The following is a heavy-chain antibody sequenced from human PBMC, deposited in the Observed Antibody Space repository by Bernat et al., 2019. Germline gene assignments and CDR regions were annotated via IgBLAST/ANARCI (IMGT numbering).Heavy chain of an antibody. CDR2: ISGDGGST. CDR1: GFTFDDYA. CDR3: AKDLCITILRGLRSCYYGMDV. J-gene: IGHJ6*02. V-gene: IGHV3-43*02. D-gene: IGHD3-10*01. Sequence: EVHLVESGGGVVQPGGSLRLSCAASGFTFDDYAMHWVRQAPGKGLEWVSLISGDGGSTYYADSVKGRFTVSRDNSKNFLYLQMNSLRTEDTALYYCAKDLCITILRGLRSCYYGMDVWGQGTPVTVSS.